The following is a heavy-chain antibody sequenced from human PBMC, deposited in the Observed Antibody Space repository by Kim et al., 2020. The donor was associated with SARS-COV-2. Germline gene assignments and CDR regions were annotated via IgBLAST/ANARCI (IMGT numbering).Heavy chain of an antibody. CDR3: AKGREVLRYFDYYGRDV. D-gene: IGHD3-9*01. Sequence: VKGRFTISRDNSKSTLYLQMNSRRAEDTAVYYCAKGREVLRYFDYYGRDVWGQGTTVTVSS. J-gene: IGHJ6*02. V-gene: IGHV3-30*02.